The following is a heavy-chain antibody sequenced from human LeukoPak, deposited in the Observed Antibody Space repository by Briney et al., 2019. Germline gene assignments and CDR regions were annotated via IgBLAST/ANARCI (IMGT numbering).Heavy chain of an antibody. CDR3: ARWDSLGSGVDC. CDR2: ISSSSSYI. V-gene: IGHV3-21*01. J-gene: IGHJ4*02. D-gene: IGHD3-10*01. Sequence: PGGSLRLSCAASGFTFSSYSMNWVRQAPGKGLEWVSSISSSSSYIYYADSVKGRFTISRDNAKNPLYLQMNSLRAEDTAVYYCARWDSLGSGVDCWGQGTLVTVSS. CDR1: GFTFSSYS.